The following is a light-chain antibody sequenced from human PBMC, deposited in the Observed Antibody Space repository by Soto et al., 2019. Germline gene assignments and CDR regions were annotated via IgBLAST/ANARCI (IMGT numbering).Light chain of an antibody. CDR2: GAS. CDR1: QGISSY. Sequence: DIQLTQSPSFLSASVGDRVTITCRASQGISSYLAWYQEKPGKAPKLLIYGASILQRGGPSRFSGSGSGTEFTLTSNSLQPEDFAIYYCQQLSSYTITFGQGTRLGIK. CDR3: QQLSSYTIT. J-gene: IGKJ5*01. V-gene: IGKV1-9*01.